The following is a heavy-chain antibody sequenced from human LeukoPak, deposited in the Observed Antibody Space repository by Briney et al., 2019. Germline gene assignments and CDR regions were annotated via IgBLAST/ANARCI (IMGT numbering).Heavy chain of an antibody. D-gene: IGHD3-10*01. CDR1: GGSISSSSYY. V-gene: IGHV4-39*01. J-gene: IGHJ4*02. CDR3: AITIIRRVITSYYFDY. Sequence: SETLSLTCTVSGGSISSSSYYWGWIRQPPGKGLEWIGSIYYSGSTYHNPSLKSRVTISVDTSKNQFSLKLSSVTAADTAVYYCAITIIRRVITSYYFDYWGQGTLVTVSS. CDR2: IYYSGST.